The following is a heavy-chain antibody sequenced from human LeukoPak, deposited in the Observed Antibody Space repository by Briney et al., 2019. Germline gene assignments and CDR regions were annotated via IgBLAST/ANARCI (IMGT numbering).Heavy chain of an antibody. V-gene: IGHV3-21*04. J-gene: IGHJ6*02. Sequence: GGSLRLSCAASGFTFSSYNMNWVRQAPGKGLEWVSSISSSSSNIYYADSVKGRLTISRDNSKNTLYLQMNSLRAEDTAVYYCAKYLSAKGPPYALEVWGQGTTVTVSS. CDR2: ISSSSSNI. CDR3: AKYLSAKGPPYALEV. D-gene: IGHD2/OR15-2a*01. CDR1: GFTFSSYN.